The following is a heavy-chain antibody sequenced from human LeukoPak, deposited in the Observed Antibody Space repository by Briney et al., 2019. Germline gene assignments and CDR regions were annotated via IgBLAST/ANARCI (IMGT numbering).Heavy chain of an antibody. J-gene: IGHJ2*01. CDR2: LSGGGGST. CDR1: GFTFSKYP. D-gene: IGHD2-8*01. CDR3: AKSSSGLGLNEYFDL. V-gene: IGHV3-23*01. Sequence: GGSVRLSRAGGGFTFSKYPISWVRQEPGEELEKVSPLSGGGGSTFYTDSVKGRFTISRDNSKNTLYLQMSSLRAEDTAVYFCAKSSSGLGLNEYFDLWGRGTLVTVSS.